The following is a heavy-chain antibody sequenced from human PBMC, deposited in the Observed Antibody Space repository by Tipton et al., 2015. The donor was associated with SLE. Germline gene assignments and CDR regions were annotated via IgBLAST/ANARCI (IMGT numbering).Heavy chain of an antibody. CDR1: GFTLSSYW. CDR3: SRDPFSSNWYVGRPAALDK. J-gene: IGHJ4*02. V-gene: IGHV3-7*03. D-gene: IGHD6-13*01. CDR2: INEDGSET. Sequence: SLRLSCAASGFTLSSYWMTWVRQAPGKGLEWVANINEDGSETYYGDSVKGRFTIYRDNAKNSLSLQMNSLRHEDTAMYFCSRDPFSSNWYVGRPAALDKWGQGTLVTVSS.